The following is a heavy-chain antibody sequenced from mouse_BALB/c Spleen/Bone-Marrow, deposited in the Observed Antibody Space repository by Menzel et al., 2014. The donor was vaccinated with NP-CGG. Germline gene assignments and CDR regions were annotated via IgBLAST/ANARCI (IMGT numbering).Heavy chain of an antibody. D-gene: IGHD2-4*01. CDR3: ARDRGLTYFDY. J-gene: IGHJ2*01. CDR2: IRNKANGYTT. V-gene: IGHV7-3*02. CDR1: GFTFTAYY. Sequence: EVKLVESGGGLVQPGGSLKLSCTTSGFTFTAYYMSWVRQPPGKALEWLGFIRNKANGYTTEYSASVKGRFTISRDNAQSILYLQMNTLRAEDSAAYYCARDRGLTYFDYWGQGTTLTVSS.